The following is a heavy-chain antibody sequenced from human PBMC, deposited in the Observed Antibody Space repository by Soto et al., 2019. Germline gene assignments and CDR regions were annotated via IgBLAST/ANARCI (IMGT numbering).Heavy chain of an antibody. V-gene: IGHV3-7*01. Sequence: GGSLRLSCTASGFTFSDSWMTWVRQAPGKGLEWVARIKPDESEKKYADSVKGRFSISRDNAKNSMYLQMDSLRGEDTAVYYCARDTLYRSSWYWFDPWGQGTLVTVSS. CDR1: GFTFSDSW. D-gene: IGHD6-13*01. CDR3: ARDTLYRSSWYWFDP. CDR2: IKPDESEK. J-gene: IGHJ5*02.